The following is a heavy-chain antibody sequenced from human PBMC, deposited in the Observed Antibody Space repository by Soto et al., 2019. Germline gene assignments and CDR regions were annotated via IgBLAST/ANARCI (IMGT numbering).Heavy chain of an antibody. D-gene: IGHD6-13*01. V-gene: IGHV3-23*01. J-gene: IGHJ4*02. CDR3: ARVYRASSWYLGY. CDR2: ISGDGSNK. Sequence: GGSLRLSCAASGFTFSSYAMSWVRQAPGKGLEWVSAISGDGSNKYYADSVKGRFTISRDNSKNTLYLQMNSLRAEDTAVYYCARVYRASSWYLGYWGQGTLVTVSS. CDR1: GFTFSSYA.